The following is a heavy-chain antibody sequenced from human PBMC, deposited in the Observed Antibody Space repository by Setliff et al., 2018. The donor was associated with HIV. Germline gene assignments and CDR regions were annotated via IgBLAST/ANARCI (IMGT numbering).Heavy chain of an antibody. V-gene: IGHV3-49*04. CDR1: GFDFSDHA. Sequence: GGSLRLSCTTSGFDFSDHAMSWVRQAPGKGLEWVGLIRSRVNGGTTEYAASVKGRFVISRDESKSIAYLQMSSLKTDDTAVYWCTRARPDYDFWSGYTFDYWGQGTLVTVSS. CDR3: TRARPDYDFWSGYTFDY. J-gene: IGHJ4*02. D-gene: IGHD3-3*01. CDR2: IRSRVNGGTT.